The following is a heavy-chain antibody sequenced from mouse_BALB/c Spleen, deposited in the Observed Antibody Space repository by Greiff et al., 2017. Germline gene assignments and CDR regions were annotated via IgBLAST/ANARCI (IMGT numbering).Heavy chain of an antibody. CDR3: ARMGYGNYWYFDV. V-gene: IGHV5-17*02. J-gene: IGHJ1*01. Sequence: EVQVVESGGGLVQPGGSRKLSCAASGFTFSSFGMHWVRQAPEKGLEWVAYISSGSSTIYYADTVKGRFTISRDNPKNTLFLQMTSLRSEDTAMYYCARMGYGNYWYFDVWGAGTTVTVSS. D-gene: IGHD2-1*01. CDR2: ISSGSSTI. CDR1: GFTFSSFG.